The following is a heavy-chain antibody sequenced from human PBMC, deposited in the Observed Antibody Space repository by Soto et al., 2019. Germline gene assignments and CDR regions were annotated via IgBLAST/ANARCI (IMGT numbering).Heavy chain of an antibody. V-gene: IGHV3-7*03. Sequence: GGSLRLSCAASGFNFNTYWMGWVRQAPGKGLEWVANIKQDGSEKYYGDSVRGRFTISRDNANNSLYLHMNSVRAEDTAVYFCARDRNVVVPAAIPYVDVWGQGTTVAVSS. CDR3: ARDRNVVVPAAIPYVDV. CDR2: IKQDGSEK. D-gene: IGHD2-15*01. J-gene: IGHJ6*02. CDR1: GFNFNTYW.